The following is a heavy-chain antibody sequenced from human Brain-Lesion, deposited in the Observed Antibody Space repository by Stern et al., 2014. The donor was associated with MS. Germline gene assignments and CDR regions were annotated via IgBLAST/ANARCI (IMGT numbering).Heavy chain of an antibody. V-gene: IGHV3-74*01. CDR3: ARGERWFDS. CDR1: GFTFSNYW. J-gene: IGHJ5*01. CDR2: VNNDGRRT. Sequence: EVQLVESGGGLVQPGGSLRLSCAASGFTFSNYWMHWVRQAPGKGLVWVSRVNNDGRRTSYADSVKGRFTMSRDNAKNTLYLQMNSRRVEDTAIYYCARGERWFDSWGQGTLVTVSS.